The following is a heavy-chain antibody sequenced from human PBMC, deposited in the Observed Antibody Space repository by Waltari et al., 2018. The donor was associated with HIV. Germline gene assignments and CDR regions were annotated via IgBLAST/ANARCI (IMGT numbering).Heavy chain of an antibody. CDR2: SNLNSGNR. V-gene: IGHV1-8*01. Sequence: QVSLVQSGAEVKKPGASVKVSCKASGYTFTRSDINWVRQATGQGLEWMGWSNLNSGNRGYAQKFQGRVTLTKDSTITTAFMELRDLRSDDTAIYYCVRVAGSIDYWGQGTLVTVSS. CDR1: GYTFTRSD. CDR3: VRVAGSIDY. J-gene: IGHJ4*02.